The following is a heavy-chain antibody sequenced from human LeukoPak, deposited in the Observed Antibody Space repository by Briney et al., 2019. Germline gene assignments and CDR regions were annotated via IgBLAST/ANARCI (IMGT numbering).Heavy chain of an antibody. CDR3: ARDPIIGGRRFDP. D-gene: IGHD2/OR15-2a*01. Sequence: AETLSLTCTVSGVSISSYYWSWVRQPPGKGLEWVGYIYYSGSTNYNPSLKSRVTISVDTSKNQFSLKLSSVTAADMAVYYCARDPIIGGRRFDPWGQGTLVTVSS. CDR1: GVSISSYY. V-gene: IGHV4-59*01. CDR2: IYYSGST. J-gene: IGHJ5*02.